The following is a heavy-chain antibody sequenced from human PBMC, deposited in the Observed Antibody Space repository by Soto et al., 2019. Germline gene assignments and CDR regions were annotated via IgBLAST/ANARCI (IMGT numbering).Heavy chain of an antibody. D-gene: IGHD1-20*01. V-gene: IGHV1-2*02. CDR2: INPKSGGT. CDR3: AREVWSRGNFITGKLFDY. J-gene: IGHJ4*02. Sequence: ASVKVSCKTSGYSFTGYSVHWVRQAPGHGPEWMGWINPKSGGTKYAQKFQGRVTMTRDTSISTVFMELSRVTSDDTAVYYCAREVWSRGNFITGKLFDYWGQGSLVTVSS. CDR1: GYSFTGYS.